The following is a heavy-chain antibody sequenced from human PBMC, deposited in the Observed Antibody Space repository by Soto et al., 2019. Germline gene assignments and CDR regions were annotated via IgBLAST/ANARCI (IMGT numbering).Heavy chain of an antibody. CDR1: GCTFSSYW. V-gene: IGHV3-74*01. D-gene: IGHD3-3*01. Sequence: GGSLRLSCAASGCTFSSYWMHWVRQAPGKGLVWVSRINRDGSSTSYADSVKGRFTISRDNAKNTLYLQMNSLRAEDTAVYYCARTSGYYLGPYYYYGMDVWGQGTTVTVSS. CDR3: ARTSGYYLGPYYYYGMDV. CDR2: INRDGSST. J-gene: IGHJ6*02.